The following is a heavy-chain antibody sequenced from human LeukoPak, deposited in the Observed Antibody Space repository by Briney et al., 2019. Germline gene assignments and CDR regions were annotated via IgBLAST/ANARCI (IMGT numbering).Heavy chain of an antibody. V-gene: IGHV1-69*13. CDR1: GGTFSSYA. J-gene: IGHJ4*02. CDR2: IIPIFGTA. Sequence: GASVNVSCKASGGTFSSYAISWVRQAPGQGLEWMGGIIPIFGTANYAQKFQGRVTITADESTGAAYMELSSLRSEDTAVYYCARSLAYCGGDCYAYYFDYWGQGTLVTVSS. CDR3: ARSLAYCGGDCYAYYFDY. D-gene: IGHD2-21*02.